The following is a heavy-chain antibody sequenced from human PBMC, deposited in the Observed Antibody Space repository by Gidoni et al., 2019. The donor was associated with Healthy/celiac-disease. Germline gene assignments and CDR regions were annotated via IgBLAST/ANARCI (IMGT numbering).Heavy chain of an antibody. D-gene: IGHD6-13*01. Sequence: AASGFTFSNAWMNWVRQAPGKGLEWVGRIKSKTDGGTTDYAAPVKGRFTISRDDSKNTLYLQMNSLKTEDTAVYYCTTRIAAAGPPVYDAFDIWGQGTMVTVSS. CDR1: GFTFSNAW. J-gene: IGHJ3*02. CDR2: IKSKTDGGTT. V-gene: IGHV3-15*07. CDR3: TTRIAAAGPPVYDAFDI.